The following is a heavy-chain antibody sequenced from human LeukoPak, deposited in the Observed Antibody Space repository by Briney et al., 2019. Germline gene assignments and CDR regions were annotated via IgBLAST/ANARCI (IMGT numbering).Heavy chain of an antibody. J-gene: IGHJ4*02. CDR2: MNPNSGNT. V-gene: IGHV1-8*01. CDR3: ARDRGGKGGYYLDY. Sequence: ASVKVSCKASGYTFTSYDINWVRQAPGQGLEWMGWMNPNSGNTGYAQKFQGRVTMTRNTSISTAYMELSSLRSEDTAVYYCARDRGGKGGYYLDYWGQGTLVTVSS. D-gene: IGHD4-23*01. CDR1: GYTFTSYD.